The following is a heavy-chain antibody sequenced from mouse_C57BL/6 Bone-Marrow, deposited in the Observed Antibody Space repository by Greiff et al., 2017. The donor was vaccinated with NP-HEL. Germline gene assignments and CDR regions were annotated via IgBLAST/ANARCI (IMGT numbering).Heavy chain of an antibody. D-gene: IGHD2-3*01. J-gene: IGHJ4*01. CDR2: ISSGGDYI. CDR3: TRDGDGYYYAKDG. V-gene: IGHV5-9-1*02. Sequence: EVQLVESGEGLVKPGGSLKLSCAASGFTFSSYAMSWVRQTPEKRLEWVAYISSGGDYIYYADTVKGRFTISRDNARNTLYLQMSSLKSEDTAMYYCTRDGDGYYYAKDGWGQGTSVTVSS. CDR1: GFTFSSYA.